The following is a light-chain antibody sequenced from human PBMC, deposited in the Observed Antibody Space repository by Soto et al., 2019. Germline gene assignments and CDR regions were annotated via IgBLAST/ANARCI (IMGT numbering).Light chain of an antibody. V-gene: IGKV1-6*01. Sequence: AIQMTQSPYSLSASVGDRVTITCRASQGSSNDLGWYQQRPGKAPKLLIYATSNLQTGVPSRFSGSGSGTDFTLTISSLQPEDFATYYCLQDYSYPRTFGQGTNVEIK. CDR3: LQDYSYPRT. CDR1: QGSSND. J-gene: IGKJ1*01. CDR2: ATS.